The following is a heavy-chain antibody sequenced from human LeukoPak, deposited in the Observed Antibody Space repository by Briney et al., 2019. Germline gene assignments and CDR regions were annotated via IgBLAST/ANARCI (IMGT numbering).Heavy chain of an antibody. D-gene: IGHD3-9*01. CDR3: ARVWYYDILTGYYVTEDGMDV. J-gene: IGHJ6*04. V-gene: IGHV4-4*02. Sequence: SETLSLTCAVSGGPISSSNWWSWVRQPPGKGLEWIGEIYHSGSTNYNPSLKSRVTISVDKSKNQFSLKLSSVTAADTAVYYCARVWYYDILTGYYVTEDGMDVWGKGTTVTVSS. CDR1: GGPISSSNW. CDR2: IYHSGST.